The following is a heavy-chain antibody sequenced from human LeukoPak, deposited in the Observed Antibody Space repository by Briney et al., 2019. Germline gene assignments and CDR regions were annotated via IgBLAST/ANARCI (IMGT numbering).Heavy chain of an antibody. D-gene: IGHD3-22*01. CDR1: GGSMFSYY. CDR3: ARRAYYDSSGYHPTSGYFDL. Sequence: PSETLSLTCTVSGGSMFSYYWNWIRQPPGKGLEWIGYIYSSGITNYSPSLRSRGTISVATSRNQFSLRLTSVTAADTAIYYCARRAYYDSSGYHPTSGYFDLWVRGTLVTVSS. J-gene: IGHJ2*01. CDR2: IYSSGIT. V-gene: IGHV4-4*08.